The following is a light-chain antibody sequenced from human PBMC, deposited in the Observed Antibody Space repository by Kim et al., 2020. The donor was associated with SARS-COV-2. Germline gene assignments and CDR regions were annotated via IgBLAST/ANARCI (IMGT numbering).Light chain of an antibody. CDR3: MQAVQILYS. Sequence: ELASISCRSSQSLLHSNGYNYLDWYLQKPGQSPQLLIYLGSNRASGVPDRFSGSGSGTDFTLRISRVEAEDVGIYYCMQAVQILYSFGQGTKLEI. CDR1: QSLLHSNGYNY. J-gene: IGKJ2*03. V-gene: IGKV2-28*01. CDR2: LGS.